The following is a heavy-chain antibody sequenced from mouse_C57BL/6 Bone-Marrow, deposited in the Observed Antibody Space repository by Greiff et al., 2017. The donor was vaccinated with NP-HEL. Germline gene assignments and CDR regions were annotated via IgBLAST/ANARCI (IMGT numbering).Heavy chain of an antibody. CDR2: IYPGSGTT. D-gene: IGHD1-1*01. Sequence: VQLQESGAELVRPGASVKLSCKASGYTFTDYYINWVKQRPGQGLEWIARIYPGSGTTYYNEKFKGQATLTAEKSSSTVYMQLSSLTSEDSAVYFCAGSSYDWFAYWGQGTLVTVSA. V-gene: IGHV1-76*01. J-gene: IGHJ3*01. CDR1: GYTFTDYY. CDR3: AGSSYDWFAY.